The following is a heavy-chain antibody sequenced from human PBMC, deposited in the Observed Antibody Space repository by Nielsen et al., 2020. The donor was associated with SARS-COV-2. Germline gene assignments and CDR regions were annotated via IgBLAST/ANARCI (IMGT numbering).Heavy chain of an antibody. Sequence: SETLSLTCAVYGGSFSDYYWNWIRQPPGKGLEWIGEINHTRRPNYNPSLKSRVTMSVDTSKNQFSLNLNSVTAADTGVYYCVRGRTGHSFGLGLDPWDQGTLVTVSS. CDR1: GGSFSDYY. J-gene: IGHJ5*02. V-gene: IGHV4-34*01. CDR3: VRGRTGHSFGLGLDP. D-gene: IGHD5-18*01. CDR2: INHTRRP.